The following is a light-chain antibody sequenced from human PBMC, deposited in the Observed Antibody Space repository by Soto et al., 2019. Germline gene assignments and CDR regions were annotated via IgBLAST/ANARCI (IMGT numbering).Light chain of an antibody. V-gene: IGLV2-14*01. J-gene: IGLJ3*02. CDR3: FSYTSSSTLV. Sequence: QSALTQPASVSGSPGQSITISCTGTSRDVGGYNFVSWYQHHPGKVPKLLISEVSNRPSGVSNRFSGSKSGNTASLTISGLQAEDEADYYCFSYTSSSTLVFGGGTKVTVL. CDR2: EVS. CDR1: SRDVGGYNF.